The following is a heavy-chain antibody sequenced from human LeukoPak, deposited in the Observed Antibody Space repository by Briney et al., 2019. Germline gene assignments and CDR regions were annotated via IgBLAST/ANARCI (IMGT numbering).Heavy chain of an antibody. CDR2: ITSSSSTI. Sequence: GGSLRISCAASGFTFSSYSMNWVRQAPGKGLEWVSYITSSSSTIYYADSVKGRFTISRDNAKNSLYLQMNSLRDEDTAVYYCASWPDLWSGHYGMDVWGQGTTVTVSS. D-gene: IGHD3-3*01. V-gene: IGHV3-48*02. J-gene: IGHJ6*02. CDR3: ASWPDLWSGHYGMDV. CDR1: GFTFSSYS.